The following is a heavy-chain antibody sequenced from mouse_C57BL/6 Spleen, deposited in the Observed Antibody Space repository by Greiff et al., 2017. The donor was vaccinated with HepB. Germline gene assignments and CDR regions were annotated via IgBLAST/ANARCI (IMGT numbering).Heavy chain of an antibody. J-gene: IGHJ2*01. D-gene: IGHD1-1*01. CDR2: IWRGGST. CDR3: AKGRDYGSSYFDY. V-gene: IGHV2-5*01. Sequence: VQLQQSGPGLVQPSQSLSITCTVSGFSLTSYGVPWVRQSPGKGLEWLGVIWRGGSTDYNAAFMSRLSITKDNSKSQVFFKMNSLQADDTAIYYCAKGRDYGSSYFDYWGQGTTLTVSS. CDR1: GFSLTSYG.